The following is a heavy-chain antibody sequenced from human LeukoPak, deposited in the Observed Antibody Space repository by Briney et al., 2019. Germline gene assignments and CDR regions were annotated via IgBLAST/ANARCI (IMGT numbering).Heavy chain of an antibody. Sequence: SETLSLTCTVSGGSISSGGYYWSWIRQHPGKGLEWIGYIYYSGSTYYNPSLKSRVTISVDTSKNQFSLKLSSVTAADTAVYYCATLRTTVTRVLDYWGQGTLVTVSS. CDR3: ATLRTTVTRVLDY. CDR1: GGSISSGGYY. V-gene: IGHV4-31*03. J-gene: IGHJ4*02. CDR2: IYYSGST. D-gene: IGHD4-17*01.